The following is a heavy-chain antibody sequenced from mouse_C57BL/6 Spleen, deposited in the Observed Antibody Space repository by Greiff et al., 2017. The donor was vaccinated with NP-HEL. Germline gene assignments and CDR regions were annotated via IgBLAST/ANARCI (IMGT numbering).Heavy chain of an antibody. D-gene: IGHD1-1*01. Sequence: QVQLQQSGPELVKPGASVKISCKASGYTFTTYSIHWVKQTPGQGLAWIGCFYPCSGDTKYNEKFKGKATLTADTSSSTVYMQLSRLTSEDSAVYYCASCNGRTGCFAYWGQGTLVTVSA. CDR3: ASCNGRTGCFAY. CDR1: GYTFTTYS. CDR2: FYPCSGDT. J-gene: IGHJ3*01. V-gene: IGHV1-66*01.